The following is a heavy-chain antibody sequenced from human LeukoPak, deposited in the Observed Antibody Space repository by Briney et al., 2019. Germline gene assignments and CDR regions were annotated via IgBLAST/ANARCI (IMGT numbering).Heavy chain of an antibody. J-gene: IGHJ6*03. CDR1: GFTFSSYA. D-gene: IGHD3-22*01. CDR3: AKGSYNYDSSADYMDV. Sequence: PGGSQRLSCAASGFTFSSYAMSWVRQAPGRGLEWVSTTYVSSGSTYYADSVKGRFTVSRDNSKNTLYLQIIGLRAEGTAVYYCAKGSYNYDSSADYMDVWGKGTTVTVSS. V-gene: IGHV3-23*01. CDR2: TYVSSGST.